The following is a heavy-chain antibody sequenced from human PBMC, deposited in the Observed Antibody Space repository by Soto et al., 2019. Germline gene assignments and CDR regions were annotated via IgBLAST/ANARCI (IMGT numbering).Heavy chain of an antibody. CDR1: GGSISSGGYS. D-gene: IGHD4-17*01. CDR3: ARSRDDYGDYYGGVDY. Sequence: QLQLQESGSGLVKPSQTLSLTCAVSGGSISSGGYSWSWIRQPPGKGLEWIGYIYHSGSTYYNPCLTSRVTMSVDRSKNQYSLKLSSVTAADTAVYYCARSRDDYGDYYGGVDYWGQGTLVTVSS. CDR2: IYHSGST. J-gene: IGHJ4*02. V-gene: IGHV4-30-2*01.